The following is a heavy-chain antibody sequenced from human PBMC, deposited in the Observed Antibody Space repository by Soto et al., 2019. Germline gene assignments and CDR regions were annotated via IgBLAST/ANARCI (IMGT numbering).Heavy chain of an antibody. J-gene: IGHJ4*02. D-gene: IGHD3-10*01. CDR2: INHSGST. V-gene: IGHV4-34*01. CDR3: ARVRGSRLVVRGAAQFDY. CDR1: GGSFSGYY. Sequence: PSETLSLTCAVYGGSFSGYYWSWIRQPPGKGLEWIGEINHSGSTNYNPSLKSRVTISVDTSKNQFSLKLSSVTAADTAVYYCARVRGSRLVVRGAAQFDYWGQGTLVTVSS.